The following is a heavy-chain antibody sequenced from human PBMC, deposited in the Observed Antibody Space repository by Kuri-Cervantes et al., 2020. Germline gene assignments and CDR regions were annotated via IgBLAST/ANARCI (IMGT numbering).Heavy chain of an antibody. Sequence: GESLKISCAASGFTFSDYYMSWIRQAPGKGLEWVSYISSSGSTIYYADSVKGRFTISRDNSKNTLYLQMDSLRTEDTAVYYCALGSYLRIDYWGQGTLVTVSS. CDR2: ISSSGSTI. CDR1: GFTFSDYY. J-gene: IGHJ4*02. V-gene: IGHV3-11*04. D-gene: IGHD1-26*01. CDR3: ALGSYLRIDY.